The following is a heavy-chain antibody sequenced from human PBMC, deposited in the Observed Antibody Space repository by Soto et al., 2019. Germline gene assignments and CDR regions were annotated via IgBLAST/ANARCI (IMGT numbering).Heavy chain of an antibody. J-gene: IGHJ5*02. Sequence: QVQLQQWGAGLLKPSETLSLTCAVYGGSFSGYYWSWIRQPPGKGLEWLGEINHSGSINYNPSLKRPPTISVDTSKNQFSLKLSSVTAADTAVYYCARGVGDDSSSNRFDPWGQGILVTVSS. CDR2: INHSGSI. CDR3: ARGVGDDSSSNRFDP. V-gene: IGHV4-34*01. D-gene: IGHD3-22*01. CDR1: GGSFSGYY.